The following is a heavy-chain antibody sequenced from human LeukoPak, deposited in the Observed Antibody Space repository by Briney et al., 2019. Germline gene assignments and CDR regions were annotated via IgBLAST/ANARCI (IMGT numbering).Heavy chain of an antibody. J-gene: IGHJ5*02. Sequence: PSETLSLTCTVSGGSISSSSYYWGWIRQPPGKGLESIGSFYYTGSTYYNPSLKSRVTISVDTSKNQFSLKLSSVTAADTAVYYCARQAAYCSSGSCYPNWFDPWGQGALVTVSS. D-gene: IGHD2-15*01. V-gene: IGHV4-39*01. CDR2: FYYTGST. CDR3: ARQAAYCSSGSCYPNWFDP. CDR1: GGSISSSSYY.